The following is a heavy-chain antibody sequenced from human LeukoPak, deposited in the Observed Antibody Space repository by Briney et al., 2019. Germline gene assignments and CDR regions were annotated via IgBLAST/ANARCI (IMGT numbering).Heavy chain of an antibody. CDR3: ARDPEEWELLFDY. Sequence: GGSPRLSCAASGFTFSSYWMSWVRQAPGKGLEWVANIKQDGSEKYYVDSVKGRFTISRDNAKNSLYLQMNSLRAEDTAVYYCARDPEEWELLFDYWGQGTLVTVSS. D-gene: IGHD1-26*01. J-gene: IGHJ4*02. V-gene: IGHV3-7*01. CDR2: IKQDGSEK. CDR1: GFTFSSYW.